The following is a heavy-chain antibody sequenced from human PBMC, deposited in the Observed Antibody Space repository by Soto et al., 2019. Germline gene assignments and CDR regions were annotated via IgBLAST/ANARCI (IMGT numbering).Heavy chain of an antibody. CDR2: ISRSSTGI. CDR1: GLTFILYI. Sequence: EVQLVESGGGLVQPGGSRRLSFAPFGLTFILYIMSWVRQAPGKGLEWVSYISRSSTGIHYADSVKGRFTISRDDATNSMHLQMNSLRDGDTAVYYCARAVTWGLDVWGQGTTVSISS. CDR3: ARAVTWGLDV. D-gene: IGHD3-10*01. J-gene: IGHJ6*02. V-gene: IGHV3-48*02.